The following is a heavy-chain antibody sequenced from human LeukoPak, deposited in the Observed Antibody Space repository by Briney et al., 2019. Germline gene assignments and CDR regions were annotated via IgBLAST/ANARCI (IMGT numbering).Heavy chain of an antibody. CDR3: ARVKAIDYPDPHAFDI. D-gene: IGHD4-11*01. J-gene: IGHJ3*02. V-gene: IGHV3-30-3*01. CDR1: GFTFSSYA. Sequence: GGSLRLSCAASGFTFSSYAMHWVRQAPGKGLEWVAVISYDGSNKYYADSVKGRFTISRDNSKNTLYLQMNSLRAEDTAVYYCARVKAIDYPDPHAFDIWGQGTMVTVSS. CDR2: ISYDGSNK.